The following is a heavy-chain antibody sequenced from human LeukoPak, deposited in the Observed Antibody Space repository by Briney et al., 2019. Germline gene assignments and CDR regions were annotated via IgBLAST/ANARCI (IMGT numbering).Heavy chain of an antibody. CDR2: ISANTGKT. CDR1: GYPFATYG. J-gene: IGHJ4*02. CDR3: AKVAGDRLDH. V-gene: IGHV1-18*01. Sequence: GASVKVSCKASGYPFATYGFCWVRQAPGHGLEWMGWISANTGKTDYAQNFQGRVTMTTDTSTSTAYTELRSLRPDDTAVYYCAKVAGDRLDHWGQGTLLTVSS. D-gene: IGHD2-21*01.